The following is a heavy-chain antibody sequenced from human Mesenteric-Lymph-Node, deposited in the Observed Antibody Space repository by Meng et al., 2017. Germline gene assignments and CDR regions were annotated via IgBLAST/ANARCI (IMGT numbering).Heavy chain of an antibody. CDR2: IYYSGST. Sequence: QVQPQQSRPSLVEPSGTLSLTCTVSGGSITNRNLWSWVRLPPGKGLELIGHIYYSGSTSYNPSLKSRVTISVDTSNNQFSLKLSSVTAADTAVYYCARVGWRQWSFDLWGRGTLVTVSS. CDR3: ARVGWRQWSFDL. CDR1: GGSITNRNL. D-gene: IGHD5-18*01. V-gene: IGHV4-4*02. J-gene: IGHJ2*01.